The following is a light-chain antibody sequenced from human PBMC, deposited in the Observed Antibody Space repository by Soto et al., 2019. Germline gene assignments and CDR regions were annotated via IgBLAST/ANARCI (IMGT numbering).Light chain of an antibody. CDR2: AAS. CDR1: QGISSW. CDR3: QQARSCPIT. J-gene: IGKJ5*01. V-gene: IGKV1-12*01. Sequence: DIHMTHSPSSLSASVGDIVTITCRASQGISSWLAWYQQKPGKAPKLLIYAASSLRGGVPSRFSGSGSGTDFTLTISSLQPEDFATYSCQQARSCPITFGQGTRLEI.